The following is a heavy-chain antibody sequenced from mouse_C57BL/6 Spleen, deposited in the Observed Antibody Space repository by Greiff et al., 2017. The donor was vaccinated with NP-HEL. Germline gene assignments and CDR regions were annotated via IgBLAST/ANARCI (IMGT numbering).Heavy chain of an antibody. J-gene: IGHJ2*01. CDR3: ARVGTDDYGSSSFDD. CDR2: IFPGSGRT. Sequence: VQLQESGAELMKPGASVKLSCKATGYTFTGYWIEWVKQRPGHGLEWIGEIFPGSGRTNYNEKFKGKATFTADTSSNTAYMQLSSLTTEDSATYDCARVGTDDYGSSSFDDWGQGTTLTVSS. CDR1: GYTFTGYW. V-gene: IGHV1-9*01. D-gene: IGHD1-1*01.